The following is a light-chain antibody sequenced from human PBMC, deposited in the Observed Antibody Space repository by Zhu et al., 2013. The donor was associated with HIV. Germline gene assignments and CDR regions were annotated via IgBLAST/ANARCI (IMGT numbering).Light chain of an antibody. CDR3: QQRTNWPQCS. CDR1: QSVSSDY. CDR2: DAS. V-gene: IGKV3-11*01. J-gene: IGKJ2*04. Sequence: EILLTQSPGTLSLSPGERATLSCRASQSVSSDYLAWYQQKPGQAPRLLIYDASKRATGIPARFSGSGSGTDFTLTISSLEPEDFAVYYCQQRTNWPQCSFGQGTKLE.